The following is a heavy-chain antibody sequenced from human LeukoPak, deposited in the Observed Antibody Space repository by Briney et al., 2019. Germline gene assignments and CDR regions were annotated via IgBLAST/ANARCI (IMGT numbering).Heavy chain of an antibody. Sequence: GGSLRLSCAASGFTFSSYAMSWVRQAPGKGLEWVSAISGSGGSTYYADSVKGRFTNSRDNSKNTLYLQMNSLSAEDTAVYYCAKDRSYSYDYWGQGTLVTVSS. J-gene: IGHJ4*02. CDR2: ISGSGGST. CDR1: GFTFSSYA. D-gene: IGHD5-18*01. CDR3: AKDRSYSYDY. V-gene: IGHV3-23*01.